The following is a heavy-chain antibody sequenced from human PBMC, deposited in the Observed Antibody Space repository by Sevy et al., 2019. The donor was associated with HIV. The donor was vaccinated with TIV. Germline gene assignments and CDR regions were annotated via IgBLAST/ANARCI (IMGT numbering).Heavy chain of an antibody. V-gene: IGHV3-30*18. J-gene: IGHJ4*02. CDR2: ISSDGNDK. CDR3: AKGTAVAHQHLQY. CDR1: GFTFSSYG. Sequence: GGSLRLSCAASGFTFSSYGMHWVRQAPGKGLEWVATISSDGNDKYYADSVKGRSTISRDISNNTLYLQTDILRGEDTAVYYCAKGTAVAHQHLQYWGQGTLVTVSS. D-gene: IGHD6-19*01.